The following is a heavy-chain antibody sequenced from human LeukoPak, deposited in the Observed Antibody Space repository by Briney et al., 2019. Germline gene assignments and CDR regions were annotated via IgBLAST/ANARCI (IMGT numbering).Heavy chain of an antibody. Sequence: GGSLRLSCAASGFTFSDYYMSWIRQAPGKGLEWVSYISGSGSTIYYADSVKGRFTISRDNAKNSLYLQMNSLRAEDTAVYYCAKDGPAPTFFDYWGQGTPVTVSS. J-gene: IGHJ4*02. CDR1: GFTFSDYY. CDR2: ISGSGSTI. CDR3: AKDGPAPTFFDY. V-gene: IGHV3-11*01.